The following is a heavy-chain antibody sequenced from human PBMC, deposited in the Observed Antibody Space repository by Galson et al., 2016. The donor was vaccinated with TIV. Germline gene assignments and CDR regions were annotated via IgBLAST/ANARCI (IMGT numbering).Heavy chain of an antibody. Sequence: QSGAEVKTPGASVKVSCKASGYTLTGYYIHWVRQAPGQGLEWMGRIKPSNDVTDYAQTFQGRVTMTRDTSFSTVNMALSSLRSDDTAVYYCAKAGAVLRYFDWLFDAFDIWGQGTMVAVSS. V-gene: IGHV1-2*02. CDR2: IKPSNDVT. CDR1: GYTLTGYY. D-gene: IGHD3-9*01. J-gene: IGHJ3*02. CDR3: AKAGAVLRYFDWLFDAFDI.